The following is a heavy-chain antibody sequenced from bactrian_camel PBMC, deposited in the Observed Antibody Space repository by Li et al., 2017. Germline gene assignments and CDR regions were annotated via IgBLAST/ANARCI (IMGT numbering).Heavy chain of an antibody. CDR3: AAVVRGICYLGGRGLNPSKSNY. Sequence: DVQLVESGGGEVQPGGSLRLSCLGSGFTFSQYYMSWVRQAPGKEREGVARIATGSGNTYYADSVKGRFTISQDNAKNTVYLQMNSLKPEDTAMYYCAAVVRGICYLGGRGLNPSKSNYWGQGTQVTVS. J-gene: IGHJ4*01. CDR2: IATGSGNT. V-gene: IGHV3S40*01. CDR1: GFTFSQYY. D-gene: IGHD2*01.